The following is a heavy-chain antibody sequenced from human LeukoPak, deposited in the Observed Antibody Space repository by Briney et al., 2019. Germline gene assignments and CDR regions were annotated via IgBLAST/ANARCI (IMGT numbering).Heavy chain of an antibody. J-gene: IGHJ4*02. CDR1: GFTFSSYG. V-gene: IGHV3-33*01. D-gene: IGHD3-22*01. CDR2: IWYDGSNK. CDR3: ARDSDSSDYFDY. Sequence: GGSLRLSCAASGFTFSSYGMHWVRQAPGKGLEWVAVIWYDGSNKYYADSVKGRFTISRDNSKNTLYLQMNSLRAEDTAVYYCARDSDSSDYFDYWGQGTLVTASS.